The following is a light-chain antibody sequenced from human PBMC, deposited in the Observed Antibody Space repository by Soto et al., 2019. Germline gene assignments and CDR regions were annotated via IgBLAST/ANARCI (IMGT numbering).Light chain of an antibody. Sequence: EIMLTQSPATLSLSPGERATLSCRASQSVSSYLAWYQQKPGQAPRLLIYGASTRATGFPARFSGSGSGTDFTLTIDGLEPEDFAVYYCQQYNNWPLTFGQGTRLEIK. CDR3: QQYNNWPLT. J-gene: IGKJ5*01. CDR1: QSVSSY. V-gene: IGKV3-11*01. CDR2: GAS.